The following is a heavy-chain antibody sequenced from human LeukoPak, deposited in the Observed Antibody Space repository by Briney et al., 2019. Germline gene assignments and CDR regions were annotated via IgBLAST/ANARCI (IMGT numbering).Heavy chain of an antibody. CDR2: ISWNSGTT. D-gene: IGHD3-10*01. J-gene: IGHJ4*02. V-gene: IGHV3-9*01. Sequence: GGSLRLSCAASGFTFDDYVMHWVRQAPGKGLEWVSGISWNSGTTDYADSVKGRFTISRDNAKNSLYLQMNSLRAEDTALYYCAKDGMVRGQEPDYWGQGTLVTVSS. CDR3: AKDGMVRGQEPDY. CDR1: GFTFDDYV.